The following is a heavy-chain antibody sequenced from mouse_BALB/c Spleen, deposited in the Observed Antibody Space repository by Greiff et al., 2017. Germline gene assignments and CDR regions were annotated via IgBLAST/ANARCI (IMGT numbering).Heavy chain of an antibody. Sequence: VQLQQSGAELVKPGASVKLSCTASGFNIKDTYMHWVKQRPEPGLEWIGRIDPANGNTKYDPKFQGKATITADTSSNTAYLQLSSLTSEDTAVYYCARPPFYGSSYDFDVWGAGTTVTVSS. J-gene: IGHJ1*01. CDR3: ARPPFYGSSYDFDV. D-gene: IGHD1-1*01. CDR2: IDPANGNT. V-gene: IGHV14-3*02. CDR1: GFNIKDTY.